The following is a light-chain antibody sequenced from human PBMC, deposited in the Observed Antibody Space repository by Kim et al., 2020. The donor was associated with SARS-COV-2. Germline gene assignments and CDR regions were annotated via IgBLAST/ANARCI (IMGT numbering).Light chain of an antibody. CDR1: QGISSD. J-gene: IGKJ1*01. CDR3: LQYNTDPWT. CDR2: AAS. V-gene: IGKV1-17*01. Sequence: ASVGDRVTITCRASQGISSDLAWFQQQPGKAPERLIFAASTLHSGVPSRFSGRGSGTEFTLTISSLQPEDFATFYCLQYNTDPWTFGQGTKVDIK.